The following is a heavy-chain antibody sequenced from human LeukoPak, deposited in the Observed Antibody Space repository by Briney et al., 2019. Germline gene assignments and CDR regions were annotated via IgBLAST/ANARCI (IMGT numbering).Heavy chain of an antibody. CDR3: ARAPICSGGSCSRSHDAFDI. CDR2: ISSSSSYI. Sequence: GGSLRLSCAASGFTFSSYSMNWVRQAPGKGLERVSSISSSSSYIYYADSVKGRFTISRDNAKNSLYLQMNSLRAEDTAVYYCARAPICSGGSCSRSHDAFDIWGQGTMVTVSS. V-gene: IGHV3-21*01. CDR1: GFTFSSYS. J-gene: IGHJ3*02. D-gene: IGHD2-15*01.